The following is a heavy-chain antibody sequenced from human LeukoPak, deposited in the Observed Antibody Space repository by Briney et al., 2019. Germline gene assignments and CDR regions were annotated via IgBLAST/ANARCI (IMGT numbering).Heavy chain of an antibody. D-gene: IGHD3-22*01. Sequence: GASVTVSCKASGYTFTGYYMHWVRQAPGQGLEWMGWINPNSGGTNYAQKFQGRVTMTTDTSTSTAYMELRSLRSDDTAVYYCARGFPPRRNYDSSGYYSYYFDHWGQGTLVTVSS. V-gene: IGHV1-2*02. CDR1: GYTFTGYY. CDR3: ARGFPPRRNYDSSGYYSYYFDH. CDR2: INPNSGGT. J-gene: IGHJ4*02.